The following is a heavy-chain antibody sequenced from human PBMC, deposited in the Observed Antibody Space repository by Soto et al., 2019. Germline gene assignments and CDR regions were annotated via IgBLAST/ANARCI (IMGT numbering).Heavy chain of an antibody. V-gene: IGHV3-23*01. CDR3: AKGKTSGWYYFDY. Sequence: GGSLRLSCAGSGFTFSNYAMSWVRQVPGKGLEWVTGISAGGRDTYYADSVKDRFTISRDSSKNTLYLQMNSLRAEDTAIYYCAKGKTSGWYYFDYWGQGTLVTVSS. CDR1: GFTFSNYA. J-gene: IGHJ4*02. D-gene: IGHD6-19*01. CDR2: ISAGGRDT.